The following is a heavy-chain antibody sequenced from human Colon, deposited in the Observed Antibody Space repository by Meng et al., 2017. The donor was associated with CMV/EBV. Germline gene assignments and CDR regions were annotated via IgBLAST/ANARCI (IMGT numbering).Heavy chain of an antibody. J-gene: IGHJ4*02. Sequence: GSLRLSCAVYGGSFSGYFWSWIRQSPVKGLEWIGETNDSGDTTYNPSLKSRVTISVDASKNQISLKLSSVTAADTAVYYCARHATDSSGYYEGIAGSPIDYWGQGTLVTVSS. D-gene: IGHD3-22*01. V-gene: IGHV4-34*01. CDR3: ARHATDSSGYYEGIAGSPIDY. CDR2: TNDSGDT. CDR1: GGSFSGYF.